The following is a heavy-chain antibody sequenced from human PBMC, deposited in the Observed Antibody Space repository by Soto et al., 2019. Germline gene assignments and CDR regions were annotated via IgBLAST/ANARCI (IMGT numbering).Heavy chain of an antibody. D-gene: IGHD3-16*02. V-gene: IGHV3-33*01. CDR1: GFTFSSYG. J-gene: IGHJ4*02. CDR3: ARDSYVWGSYLDY. Sequence: GGSLRLSCAASGFTFSSYGMHWVRQAPGKGLEWVAVIWYDGSNKYYADSVKGRFTISRDNSKNTLYLQMNSLRAEDTAVYYCARDSYVWGSYLDYWGQGTLVTVSS. CDR2: IWYDGSNK.